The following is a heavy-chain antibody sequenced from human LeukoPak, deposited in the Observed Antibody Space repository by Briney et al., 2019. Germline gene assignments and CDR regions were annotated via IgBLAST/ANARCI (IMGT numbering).Heavy chain of an antibody. CDR1: GYSISSGFN. V-gene: IGHV4-38-2*02. D-gene: IGHD2-2*01. CDR2: IYHSVSA. CDR3: AGSTSQTYYYMDV. J-gene: IGHJ6*03. Sequence: PAETLSLTCTVSGYSISSGFNWGWVRQPPGKGLEWIGSIYHSVSAYYNPSFKSRVTISLDTSKNQFSLKLTSVTAADTAVYYCAGSTSQTYYYMDVWGKGATVTVSS.